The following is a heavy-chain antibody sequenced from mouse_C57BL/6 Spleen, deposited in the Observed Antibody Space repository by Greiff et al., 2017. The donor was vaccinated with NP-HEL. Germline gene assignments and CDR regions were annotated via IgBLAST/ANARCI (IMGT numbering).Heavy chain of an antibody. J-gene: IGHJ4*01. Sequence: QVQLQQSGAELARPGASVKLSCKASGYTFTSYGISWVKQRTGQGLEWIGEIYPRSGNTYYNEQFKGKATLTADKSSSTAYMELLSLTSEYSAVYFCARLPGAYYSNYSYYAMDYWGQGTSVTVSS. CDR1: GYTFTSYG. D-gene: IGHD2-5*01. CDR2: IYPRSGNT. CDR3: ARLPGAYYSNYSYYAMDY. V-gene: IGHV1-81*01.